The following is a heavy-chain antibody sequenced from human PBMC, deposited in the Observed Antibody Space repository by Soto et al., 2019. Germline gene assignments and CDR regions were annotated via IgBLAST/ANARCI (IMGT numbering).Heavy chain of an antibody. D-gene: IGHD3-9*01. Sequence: QVQLVESGGGVVQPGRSLRLSCAASGFTFSSYGMHWVRQAPGKGLEWVAVIWYDGSNKYYADSVKGRFTISRDNSKNTRYLQMNSLRAEDTAVYYCARDRGGYFDWLLPKGHDFDYWGQGTLVTVSS. J-gene: IGHJ4*02. CDR1: GFTFSSYG. V-gene: IGHV3-33*01. CDR3: ARDRGGYFDWLLPKGHDFDY. CDR2: IWYDGSNK.